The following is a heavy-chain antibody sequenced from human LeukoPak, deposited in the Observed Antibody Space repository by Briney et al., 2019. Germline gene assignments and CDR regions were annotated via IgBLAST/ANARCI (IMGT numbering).Heavy chain of an antibody. J-gene: IGHJ4*02. Sequence: PGGSLRLSCAASGFTFSDYYMSWIRQAPGKGLEWVSYISSSGSTIYYADSVKGRFTISRDNAKNSLYLQMNSLRAEDTAVYYCARDWCSSTRCEATDYWGQGTLVTVSS. V-gene: IGHV3-11*04. D-gene: IGHD2-2*01. CDR1: GFTFSDYY. CDR2: ISSSGSTI. CDR3: ARDWCSSTRCEATDY.